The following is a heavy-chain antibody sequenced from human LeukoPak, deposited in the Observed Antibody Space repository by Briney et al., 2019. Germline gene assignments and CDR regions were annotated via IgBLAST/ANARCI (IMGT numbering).Heavy chain of an antibody. CDR1: GFTFSSYW. D-gene: IGHD3-22*01. Sequence: GGSLRLSCAASGFTFSSYWMSWVRQAPGKGLEWVANIKQDGSEKYYVDSVKGRFTISRDNAKNSLYLQMNSLRAEDTAVYYCARSSGYYEWTSRLDYWGQGTLVTVSS. CDR3: ARSSGYYEWTSRLDY. CDR2: IKQDGSEK. V-gene: IGHV3-7*01. J-gene: IGHJ4*02.